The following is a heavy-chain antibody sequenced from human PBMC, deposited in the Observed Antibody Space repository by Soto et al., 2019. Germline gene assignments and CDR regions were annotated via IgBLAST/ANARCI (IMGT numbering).Heavy chain of an antibody. CDR1: GGSISSYY. D-gene: IGHD4-17*01. CDR2: IYTSGST. Sequence: LSLTCTVSGGSISSYYWSWIRQPAGKGLEWIGRIYTSGSTNYNPSLKSRVTMSVDTSKNQFSLKLSSVTAADTAVYYCARMTTVSTTGIAFDYWGQGTLVTVSS. CDR3: ARMTTVSTTGIAFDY. J-gene: IGHJ4*02. V-gene: IGHV4-4*07.